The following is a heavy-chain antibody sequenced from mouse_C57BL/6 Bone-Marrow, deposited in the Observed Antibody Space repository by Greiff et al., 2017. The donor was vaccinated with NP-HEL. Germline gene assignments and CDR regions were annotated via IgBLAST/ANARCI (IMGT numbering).Heavy chain of an antibody. CDR1: GYSITSDY. Sequence: ESGPGLAKPSQTLSLTCSVTGYSITSDYWNWIRKFPGNKLEYMGYISYSGSTYYNPSLKSRISITRDTSKNQYYLQLNSVTTEDTATYYCARYITTVVAHWYFDVWGTGTTVTVSS. CDR3: ARYITTVVAHWYFDV. V-gene: IGHV3-8*01. CDR2: ISYSGST. D-gene: IGHD1-1*01. J-gene: IGHJ1*03.